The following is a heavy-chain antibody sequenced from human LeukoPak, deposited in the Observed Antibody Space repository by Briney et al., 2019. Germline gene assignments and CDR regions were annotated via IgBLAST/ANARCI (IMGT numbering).Heavy chain of an antibody. Sequence: GGSLRLSCAASGFTLSSYAMSWVRQAPGKGLEWVSAISDSGNTYHADSVKGRFTISRDSSKNTLFLQMNRLRPEDAAVYYCAKAPVTTCRGAYCYPFDYWGRGTLVTVSS. CDR1: GFTLSSYA. D-gene: IGHD2-21*01. CDR3: AKAPVTTCRGAYCYPFDY. J-gene: IGHJ4*02. V-gene: IGHV3-23*01. CDR2: ISDSGNT.